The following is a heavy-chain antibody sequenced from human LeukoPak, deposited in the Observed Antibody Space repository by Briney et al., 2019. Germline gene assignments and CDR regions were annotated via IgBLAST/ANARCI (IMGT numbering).Heavy chain of an antibody. CDR2: IIPIFGTA. CDR3: ARSNFGGSGSYYADAFDI. V-gene: IGHV1-69*05. Sequence: ASVKVSCKASGGTFSSYAICWVRQAPGQGLEWMGGIIPIFGTANYAQKFQGRVTITTDESTSTAYMELSSLRSEDTAVYYCARSNFGGSGSYYADAFDIWGQGTMVTVSS. D-gene: IGHD3-10*01. CDR1: GGTFSSYA. J-gene: IGHJ3*02.